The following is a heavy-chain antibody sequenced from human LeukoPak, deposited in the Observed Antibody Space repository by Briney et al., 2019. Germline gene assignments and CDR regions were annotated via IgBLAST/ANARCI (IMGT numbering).Heavy chain of an antibody. Sequence: GGSLRLSCAASGFTFSSYGMNWVRQAPGKGLECVSAITGDGATTYYADSVRGRFTISRDNSKNTLYLQMNSLRAEDTAIYYCAKAYGTNGYFQLPIDFWGQGTLVTVSS. CDR3: AKAYGTNGYFQLPIDF. J-gene: IGHJ4*02. CDR2: ITGDGATT. V-gene: IGHV3-23*01. D-gene: IGHD2-8*01. CDR1: GFTFSSYG.